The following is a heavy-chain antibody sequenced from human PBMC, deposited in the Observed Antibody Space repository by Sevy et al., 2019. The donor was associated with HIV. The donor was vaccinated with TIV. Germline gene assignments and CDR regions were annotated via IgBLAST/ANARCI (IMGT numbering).Heavy chain of an antibody. J-gene: IGHJ5*02. D-gene: IGHD3-3*01. V-gene: IGHV3-33*06. CDR2: IWYDGSYK. CDR3: AKTFAIFGVLMSPDFDP. Sequence: GGSLRLSCAASGFTFSNYGMYWVRQAPGKGLEWVAVIWYDGSYKYYADSVKGRFTISRDNTKSTLYLQMNSLRAEDTALYYCAKTFAIFGVLMSPDFDPWGQGTLVTVSS. CDR1: GFTFSNYG.